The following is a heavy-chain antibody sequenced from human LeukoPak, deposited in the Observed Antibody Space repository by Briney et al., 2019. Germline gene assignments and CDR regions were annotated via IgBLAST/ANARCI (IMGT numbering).Heavy chain of an antibody. V-gene: IGHV3-49*04. Sequence: AGGSLRLSCTASGFTFGDYAMSWVRQAPGKGLEWVGFIRSKAYGGTTEYAASVKGGFTISRDDSKSIAYLQMNSLKTEDTAVYYCTRVFSHSYGYFDYWGQGTLVTVSS. CDR2: IRSKAYGGTT. D-gene: IGHD5-18*01. J-gene: IGHJ4*02. CDR3: TRVFSHSYGYFDY. CDR1: GFTFGDYA.